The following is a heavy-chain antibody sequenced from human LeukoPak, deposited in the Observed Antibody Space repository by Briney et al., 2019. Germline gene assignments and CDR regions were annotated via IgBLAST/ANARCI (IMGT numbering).Heavy chain of an antibody. CDR3: AKDRDGGNFFFDY. D-gene: IGHD4-23*01. V-gene: IGHV3-30*02. CDR2: IRRDGRDE. CDR1: GFTFSSYG. Sequence: GGSLRLSCAASGFTFSSYGMHWVRQAPGKELEWVAFIRRDGRDEDYAASVKGRFTVSRDNSRNTLYLQMNGLRPEDTALYYCAKDRDGGNFFFDYWGQGTLVTVSS. J-gene: IGHJ4*02.